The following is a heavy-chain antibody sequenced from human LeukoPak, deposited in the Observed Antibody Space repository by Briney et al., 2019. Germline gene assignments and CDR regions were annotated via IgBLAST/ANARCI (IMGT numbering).Heavy chain of an antibody. J-gene: IGHJ4*02. CDR1: GFTVSSNY. Sequence: GGSLRLSCAASGFTVSSNYMSWVRQAPGKGLEWVSVIYSGGSTYYADSVKGRFTISRDNSKNTLYLQMNSLRAEDTAVYYCAKTRWLQFVPHDYWGQGTLVTVSS. V-gene: IGHV3-53*01. CDR3: AKTRWLQFVPHDY. D-gene: IGHD5-24*01. CDR2: IYSGGST.